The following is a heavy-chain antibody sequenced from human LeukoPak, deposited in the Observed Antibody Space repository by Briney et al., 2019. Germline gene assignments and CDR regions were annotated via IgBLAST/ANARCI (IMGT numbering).Heavy chain of an antibody. D-gene: IGHD3-10*01. CDR2: ISGSGGST. CDR1: GFSLSTHG. V-gene: IGHV3-23*01. J-gene: IGHJ4*02. CDR3: ARDDGSGSYPTYFDY. Sequence: GGSLRLSCAASGFSLSTHGMSWVRQAPGKGLEWVSAISGSGGSTYYADSVKGRFIISRDNSKNSLYLQMNSLRAEDTAVYYCARDDGSGSYPTYFDYWGQGTLVTVSS.